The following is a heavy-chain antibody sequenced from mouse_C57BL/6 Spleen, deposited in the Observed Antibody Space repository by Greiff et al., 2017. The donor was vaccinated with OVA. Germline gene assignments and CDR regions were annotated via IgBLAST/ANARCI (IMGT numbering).Heavy chain of an antibody. Sequence: VQLQESGAELVRPGSSVKLSCKASGYTFTSYWMHWVKQRPIQGLEWIGNIDPSDSETHYNQKFKDKATLTVDKSSSTAYMQLSSLTSEDSAVYYCARSYSNYPYWYFDVWGTGTTVTVSS. V-gene: IGHV1-52*01. J-gene: IGHJ1*03. CDR3: ARSYSNYPYWYFDV. D-gene: IGHD2-5*01. CDR1: GYTFTSYW. CDR2: IDPSDSET.